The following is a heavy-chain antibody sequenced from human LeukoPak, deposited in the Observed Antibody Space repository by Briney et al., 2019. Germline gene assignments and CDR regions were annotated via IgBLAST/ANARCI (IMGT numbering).Heavy chain of an antibody. CDR3: ARDGFYYYDSSGLLYYFDY. Sequence: ASVKVSCKASGGTFSSYAINWVRQAPGQGLEWMGGIIPIFGTTNYAQKFQGRVTINTDESTRTAYMELSSLRSEDTAVYYCARDGFYYYDSSGLLYYFDYWGQGTLVTVSS. V-gene: IGHV1-69*05. J-gene: IGHJ4*02. CDR2: IIPIFGTT. CDR1: GGTFSSYA. D-gene: IGHD3-22*01.